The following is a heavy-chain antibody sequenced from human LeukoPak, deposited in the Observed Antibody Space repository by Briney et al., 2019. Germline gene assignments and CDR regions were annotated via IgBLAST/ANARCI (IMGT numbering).Heavy chain of an antibody. CDR2: ISSTRSTI. J-gene: IGHJ3*02. CDR1: GFTFSSYE. V-gene: IGHV3-48*03. Sequence: GGTLRLSCAASGFTFSSYEMNWFRRAPGKGLEWVSYISSTRSTIYYADSVKGRFTISRDNAKNSLYLQMNSLRAEDTAVYYCARDHWNHIRGSFDIWGQGTMVTVSS. CDR3: ARDHWNHIRGSFDI. D-gene: IGHD1-1*01.